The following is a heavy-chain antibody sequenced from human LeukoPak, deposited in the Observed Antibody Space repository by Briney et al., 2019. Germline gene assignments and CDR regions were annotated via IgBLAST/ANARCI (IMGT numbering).Heavy chain of an antibody. CDR2: ISSSSSYT. CDR1: GFTFSSYS. CDR3: AREDFGDYVFGY. D-gene: IGHD4-17*01. V-gene: IGHV3-21*01. J-gene: IGHJ4*02. Sequence: GGSLRLSCAASGFTFSSYSMNWVRQAPGKGLEWVSSISSSSSYTYYADSVKVRFTISRDNAKNSLYLQMNSLRAEDTAVYYCAREDFGDYVFGYWGQGTLVTVSS.